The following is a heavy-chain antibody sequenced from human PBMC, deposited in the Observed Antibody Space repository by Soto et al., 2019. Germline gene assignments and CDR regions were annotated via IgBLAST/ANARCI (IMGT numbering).Heavy chain of an antibody. Sequence: GASVKVSCKASGGTFSSYTISWVRQAPGQGLEWMGRIIPILGIANYAQKFQGRVTITADKSTSTAYMELSSLRSEDTAVYYCARPTGSDAFDIWGQGTMVTVSS. V-gene: IGHV1-69*02. D-gene: IGHD1-1*01. CDR3: ARPTGSDAFDI. CDR1: GGTFSSYT. J-gene: IGHJ3*02. CDR2: IIPILGIA.